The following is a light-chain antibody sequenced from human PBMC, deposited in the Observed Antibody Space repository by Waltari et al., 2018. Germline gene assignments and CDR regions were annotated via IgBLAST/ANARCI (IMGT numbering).Light chain of an antibody. Sequence: RATRSFMARQEVGRPLAWYQQKPGHAPKVLIFGATNSATGVPDRFSCIGSGTDFSLTISRLEPEDLAVYFCQHYVKLPVTFGQGTKVEIK. CDR1: QEVGRP. J-gene: IGKJ1*01. V-gene: IGKV3-20*01. CDR2: GAT. CDR3: QHYVKLPVT.